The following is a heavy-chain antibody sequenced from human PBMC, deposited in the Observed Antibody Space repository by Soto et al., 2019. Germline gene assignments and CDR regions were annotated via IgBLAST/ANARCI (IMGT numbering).Heavy chain of an antibody. Sequence: GGSLRLSCAASGFTFSSYAMSWVRQAPGKGLEWVSAISGSGGSTYYADSVKGRFTISRDNSKNTLYLQMNSLRAEDTAVYYCAKDPGFGVVPMEDYWGQGTLVTVSS. V-gene: IGHV3-23*01. D-gene: IGHD3-3*01. CDR3: AKDPGFGVVPMEDY. CDR2: ISGSGGST. J-gene: IGHJ4*02. CDR1: GFTFSSYA.